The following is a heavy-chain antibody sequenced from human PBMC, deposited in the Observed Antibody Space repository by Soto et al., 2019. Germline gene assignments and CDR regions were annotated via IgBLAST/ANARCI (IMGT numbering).Heavy chain of an antibody. D-gene: IGHD2-2*02. Sequence: VGSLRLSCAASGFTFSSYDMHWVRQATGKGLEWVSAIGTAGDTYYPGSVKGRFTISRENAKNSLYLQMNSLRAGDTAVYYCARGGSVVPAAIPYYYYGMDVWGQGTTVTVSS. CDR3: ARGGSVVPAAIPYYYYGMDV. V-gene: IGHV3-13*01. J-gene: IGHJ6*02. CDR2: IGTAGDT. CDR1: GFTFSSYD.